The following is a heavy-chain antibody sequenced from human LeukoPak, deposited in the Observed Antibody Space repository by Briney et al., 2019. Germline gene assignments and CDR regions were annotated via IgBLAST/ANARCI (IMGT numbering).Heavy chain of an antibody. CDR1: GGSISSYY. Sequence: SETLSLTCTVSGGSISSYYWSWIRQPPGKGLEWIGYIYYSGSTNYNPSLKSRVTISVDTSKNQFSLKLSSVTAADTAVYYCARDAVAGTSFAYFDYWGQGTLVTVSS. J-gene: IGHJ4*02. CDR2: IYYSGST. V-gene: IGHV4-59*01. D-gene: IGHD6-19*01. CDR3: ARDAVAGTSFAYFDY.